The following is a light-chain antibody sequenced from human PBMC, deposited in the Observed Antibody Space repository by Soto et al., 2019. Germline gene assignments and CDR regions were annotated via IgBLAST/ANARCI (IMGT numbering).Light chain of an antibody. CDR2: GNS. Sequence: EIVLTQSPDTLALSPGEGATLSCRTSQAIASNYLAWYQQRVGEAPRLLISGNSRRAAGVPDRFSGGGSGTDFTLTSSRLEPEDSAVYFCHQYSTLPITFGQGTRLMI. CDR1: QAIASNY. V-gene: IGKV3-20*01. CDR3: HQYSTLPIT. J-gene: IGKJ5*01.